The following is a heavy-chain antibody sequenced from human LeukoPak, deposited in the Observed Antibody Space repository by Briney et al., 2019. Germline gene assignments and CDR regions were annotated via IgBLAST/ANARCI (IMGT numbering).Heavy chain of an antibody. CDR1: GFTFSRYG. CDR3: AKGLAAGGPL. V-gene: IGHV3-23*01. D-gene: IGHD6-13*01. J-gene: IGHJ4*02. CDR2: ISTDTT. Sequence: GGSLRLSCAASGFTFSRYGMSWVRQAPGEGLEWVSAISTDTTYYADSVKGRFTISRDNSKNTVYLQISSRRAEDSATYYCAKGLAAGGPLWGQGTLVIVSS.